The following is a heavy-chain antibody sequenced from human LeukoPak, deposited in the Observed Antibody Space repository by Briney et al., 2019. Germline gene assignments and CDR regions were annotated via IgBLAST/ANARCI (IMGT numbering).Heavy chain of an antibody. V-gene: IGHV4-39*07. CDR2: IYYSGST. D-gene: IGHD1-7*01. Sequence: SETLSLTCTVSGGSISSSSYYWGWIRQPPGKGLEWIGSIYYSGSTYYNPSLKSRVTISVDTSKNQFSLKLSSVTAADTAVYYCARRVGYNWNYAPYFDYWGQGTLVTVSS. CDR3: ARRVGYNWNYAPYFDY. J-gene: IGHJ4*02. CDR1: GGSISSSSYY.